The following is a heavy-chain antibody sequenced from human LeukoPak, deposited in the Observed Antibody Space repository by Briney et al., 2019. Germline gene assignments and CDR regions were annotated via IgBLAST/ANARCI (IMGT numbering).Heavy chain of an antibody. CDR1: GYTFTSYG. CDR2: ISAYNGNT. V-gene: IGHV1-18*01. CDR3: ARSPELLWFGELQYAFDI. J-gene: IGHJ3*02. D-gene: IGHD3-10*01. Sequence: ASVKVSCKASGYTFTSYGISWVRQAPGQGLEWMGWISAYNGNTNYAQKLQGRVTMTTDTSTSTAYMELRSPRSDDTAVYYCARSPELLWFGELQYAFDIWGQGTMVTVSS.